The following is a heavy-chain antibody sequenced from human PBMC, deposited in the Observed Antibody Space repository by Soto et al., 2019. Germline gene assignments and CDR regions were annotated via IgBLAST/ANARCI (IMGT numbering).Heavy chain of an antibody. CDR3: ARLATRYYFDY. CDR1: GGSISSSNW. V-gene: IGHV4-4*02. J-gene: IGHJ4*01. D-gene: IGHD1-1*01. Sequence: SETLSLTCTVSGGSISSSNWWTWVRQAPGKGLEWIGEIYHVGITTYNPSLKSRVTISVDTSKNQFSLNMSSVTAADTAVYYCARLATRYYFDYWGQGTLVTVSS. CDR2: IYHVGIT.